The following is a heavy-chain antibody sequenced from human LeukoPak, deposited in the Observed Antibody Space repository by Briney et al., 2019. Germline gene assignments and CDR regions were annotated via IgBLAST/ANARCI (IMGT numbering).Heavy chain of an antibody. J-gene: IGHJ5*02. Sequence: GGSLRLSCAASGFTFSSYGMHWVRQAPGKGLEWVSAINNSGGSTYYADSVKGRFTISRDNSKNTLSLQMNSLRAADTAVYYCAKGVHKWELKWFDPWGQGTLVTVSS. CDR2: INNSGGST. D-gene: IGHD1-26*01. CDR3: AKGVHKWELKWFDP. V-gene: IGHV3-23*01. CDR1: GFTFSSYG.